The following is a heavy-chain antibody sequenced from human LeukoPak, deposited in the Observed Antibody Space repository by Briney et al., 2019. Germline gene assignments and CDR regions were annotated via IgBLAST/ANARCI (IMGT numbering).Heavy chain of an antibody. CDR1: GFIFSSYT. Sequence: GGSLRLSCEASGFIFSSYTMNWIRQAPGKGLEWVASINSGSTNPYYADSVKGRFTISRDDAKKSLYLQMTSLRVEETSVYYFSGDFLAAGDYWGQGTLVTVSS. CDR3: SGDFLAAGDY. CDR2: INSGSTNP. D-gene: IGHD6-13*01. V-gene: IGHV3-21*01. J-gene: IGHJ4*02.